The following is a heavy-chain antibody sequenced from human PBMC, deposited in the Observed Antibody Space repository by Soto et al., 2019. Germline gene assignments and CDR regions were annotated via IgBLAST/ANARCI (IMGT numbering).Heavy chain of an antibody. CDR1: GFTFSSYG. D-gene: IGHD3-10*01. CDR2: IWYDGSNK. V-gene: IGHV3-33*01. CDR3: AREWVRGVIKGGYFDY. J-gene: IGHJ4*02. Sequence: GGSLRLSCAASGFTFSSYGMHWVRQAPGKGLEWVAVIWYDGSNKYYADSVKGRFTISRDNSKNTLYLQMNSLRAEDTAVYYCAREWVRGVIKGGYFDYWGQGTLVTVSS.